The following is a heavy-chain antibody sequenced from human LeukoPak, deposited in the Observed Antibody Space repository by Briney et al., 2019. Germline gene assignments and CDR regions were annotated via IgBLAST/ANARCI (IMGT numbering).Heavy chain of an antibody. D-gene: IGHD4-23*01. J-gene: IGHJ6*03. CDR1: GFTFSSYA. Sequence: PGGSLRLSCAASGFTFSSYAMSWVRQAPGKGLEWVSAISGSGGSTYYADSVKGRFTISRDNSKNTLYLQMNSLRAEDTAVYYCAKNPATRVEPHYYYYYMDVWGKGTTVTVSS. CDR3: AKNPATRVEPHYYYYYMDV. CDR2: ISGSGGST. V-gene: IGHV3-23*01.